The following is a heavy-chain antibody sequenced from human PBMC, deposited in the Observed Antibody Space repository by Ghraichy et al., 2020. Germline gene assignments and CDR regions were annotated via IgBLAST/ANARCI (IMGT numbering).Heavy chain of an antibody. V-gene: IGHV3-30*18. CDR1: GFTFSSYG. J-gene: IGHJ4*02. CDR3: AKRGAPYDY. CDR2: ISYDGSNK. Sequence: GGSLRLSCAASGFTFSSYGMHWVRQAPGKGLEWVAIISYDGSNKYYADSVKGRFTISRDNSKNTLYLQMNSLRAEDTAVYYCAKRGAPYDYWGQGTLVTVSS.